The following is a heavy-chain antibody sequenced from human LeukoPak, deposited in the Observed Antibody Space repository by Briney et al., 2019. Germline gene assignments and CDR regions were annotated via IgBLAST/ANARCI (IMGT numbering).Heavy chain of an antibody. V-gene: IGHV3-49*03. D-gene: IGHD6-19*01. CDR3: ARVVVGSVTFIAVAQYYFDY. J-gene: IGHJ4*02. CDR1: GFTFGDYA. CDR2: IRSKAYGGTT. Sequence: GGSLRLSCTASGFTFGDYAMSWFRQAPGKGLEWVGFIRSKAYGGTTEYAASMKGRFTISRDDSKSIAYLQMNSLKTEDTAVYYCARVVVGSVTFIAVAQYYFDYWGQGTLVTVSS.